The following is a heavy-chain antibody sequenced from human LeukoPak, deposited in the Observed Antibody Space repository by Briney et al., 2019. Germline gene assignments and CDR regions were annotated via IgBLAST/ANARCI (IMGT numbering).Heavy chain of an antibody. CDR2: ISWNSGSI. CDR3: AKDGAAAGRRPHYYYYYMDV. Sequence: PGRSLRLSCAASGFTFDDYAMHWVRQAPGKGLEGVSGISWNSGSIGYADSVKGRFTISRDNAKNSLYLQMNSLRAEDTALYYCAKDGAAAGRRPHYYYYYMDVWGKGTTVTVSS. J-gene: IGHJ6*03. CDR1: GFTFDDYA. V-gene: IGHV3-9*01. D-gene: IGHD6-13*01.